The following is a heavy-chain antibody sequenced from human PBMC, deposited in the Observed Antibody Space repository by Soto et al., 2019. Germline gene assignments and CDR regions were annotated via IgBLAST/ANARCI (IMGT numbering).Heavy chain of an antibody. CDR3: ARLEGDFWSGYYTA. CDR2: IYYSGST. V-gene: IGHV4-59*01. Sequence: LSLTCTVSGGSISSYYWSWIRQPPGKGLEWIGYIYYSGSTNYNPSLKSRVTISVDTSKNQFSLKLSSVTAADTAVYYCARLEGDFWSGYYTAWGQGTLVTVSS. D-gene: IGHD3-3*01. CDR1: GGSISSYY. J-gene: IGHJ5*02.